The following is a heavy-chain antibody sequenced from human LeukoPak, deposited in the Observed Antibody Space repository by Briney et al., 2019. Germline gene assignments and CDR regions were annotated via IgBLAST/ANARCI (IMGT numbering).Heavy chain of an antibody. D-gene: IGHD2-2*01. Sequence: SETLSPTCTVSGGSISSYYWSWIRQPPGKGLEWIGYIYYSGSTNYNPSLKSRVTISVDTSKNQFSLKLSSVTAADTAVYYCARVIPSVVPAVMYDYWGQGTLVTVSS. CDR3: ARVIPSVVPAVMYDY. CDR1: GGSISSYY. J-gene: IGHJ4*02. V-gene: IGHV4-59*01. CDR2: IYYSGST.